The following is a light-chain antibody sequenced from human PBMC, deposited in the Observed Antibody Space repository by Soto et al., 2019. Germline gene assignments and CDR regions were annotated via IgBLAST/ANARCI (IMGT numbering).Light chain of an antibody. J-gene: IGKJ5*01. V-gene: IGKV3-20*01. Sequence: AFTQSPCTVPLSTGDRATLSCRASQSVGHNYLAWFQQKPGQAPRLLIYGASSRATGIPDRFRGSGSGTDFTLTINRLEPEHFAMYHCQQYASSPLTFAEGTRLEIK. CDR2: GAS. CDR1: QSVGHNY. CDR3: QQYASSPLT.